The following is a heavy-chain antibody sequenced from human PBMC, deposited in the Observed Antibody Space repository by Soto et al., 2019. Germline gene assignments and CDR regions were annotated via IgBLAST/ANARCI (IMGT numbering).Heavy chain of an antibody. V-gene: IGHV1-69*13. CDR2: IIPIFGTA. CDR3: ARVVLTSSYQINWFGP. D-gene: IGHD3-9*01. Sequence: ASVKVSCKAFGGTFSSYAISWVRQAPGQGLEWMGGIIPIFGTANYAQKFQGRVTITADESTSTAYMELSSLRSDDTALYYCARVVLTSSYQINWFGPWGQGTPVTVSS. J-gene: IGHJ5*02. CDR1: GGTFSSYA.